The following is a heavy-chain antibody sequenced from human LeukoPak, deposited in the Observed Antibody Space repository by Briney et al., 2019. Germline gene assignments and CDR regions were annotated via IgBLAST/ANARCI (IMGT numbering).Heavy chain of an antibody. Sequence: GASVKVSCKASGYTFTNYYMHWVRQAPGQGLEWMGIINPYVGSTGYAQKFQGRVTMTRDTSTSTVYMELSSLSSEDTAVYYCARYRFGESLYYYYYGMDVWGQGTTVTVSS. V-gene: IGHV1-46*01. CDR2: INPYVGST. CDR3: ARYRFGESLYYYYYGMDV. CDR1: GYTFTNYY. J-gene: IGHJ6*02. D-gene: IGHD3-10*01.